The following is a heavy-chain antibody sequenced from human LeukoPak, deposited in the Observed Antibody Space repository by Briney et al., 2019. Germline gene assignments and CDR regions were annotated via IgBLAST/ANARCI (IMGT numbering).Heavy chain of an antibody. Sequence: KPGGSLRLSCAASGFTFSSYSMNWVRQAPGKGLEWVSSISSSSSYIYYADSVKGRFTISRDNSKNTLYLQMNSLRAEDTAVYYCAKDPNFYYCMDVWGKGTTVTISS. CDR2: ISSSSSYI. V-gene: IGHV3-21*04. J-gene: IGHJ6*03. CDR1: GFTFSSYS. CDR3: AKDPNFYYCMDV.